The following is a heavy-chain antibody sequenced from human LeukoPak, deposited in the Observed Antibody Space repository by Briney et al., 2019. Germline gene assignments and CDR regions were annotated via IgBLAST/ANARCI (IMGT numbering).Heavy chain of an antibody. D-gene: IGHD6-13*01. J-gene: IGHJ6*02. CDR2: ISWNSGSI. CDR1: GFTFDDYA. CDR3: AKDRGSWNSYYYYGMDV. Sequence: PGRSLRLSCAASGFTFDDYAMHWVRQAPGKGLEWVSGISWNSGSIGYADSVTGRFTISRDNAKNSLYLQMNSLRAEDTALYYCAKDRGSWNSYYYYGMDVWGQGTTVTVSS. V-gene: IGHV3-9*01.